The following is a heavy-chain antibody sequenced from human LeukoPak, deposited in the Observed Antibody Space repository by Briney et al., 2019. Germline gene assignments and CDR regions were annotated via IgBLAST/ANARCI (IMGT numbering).Heavy chain of an antibody. D-gene: IGHD2-21*01. J-gene: IGHJ4*02. CDR1: GFTFTTYS. V-gene: IGHV3-48*01. CDR3: ARDELQFDY. CDR2: ISSSSSTI. Sequence: GGSLRLSCEASGFTFTTYSMNWVRQAPGKGLEWVSYISSSSSTIYYADSVKGRFTISRDNAKNSLYLQMNSLRAEDTAVYYCARDELQFDYWGQGTLVTVSS.